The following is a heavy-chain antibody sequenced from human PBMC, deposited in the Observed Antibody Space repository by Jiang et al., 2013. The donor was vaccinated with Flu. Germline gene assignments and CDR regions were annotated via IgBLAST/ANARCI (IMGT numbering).Heavy chain of an antibody. D-gene: IGHD1-26*01. J-gene: IGHJ5*02. V-gene: IGHV4-39*07. CDR3: ARTRWDPTGNRFDP. CDR1: GGSISSSAYY. Sequence: VLLKPSETLSLTCTVSGGSISSSAYYWGWVRQPPGRDLEWIGSINYSGTTYYNPSLRSRVTTSVDTSKNQFSLKLSFVTAADMAVYYCARTRWDPTGNRFDP. CDR2: INYSGTT.